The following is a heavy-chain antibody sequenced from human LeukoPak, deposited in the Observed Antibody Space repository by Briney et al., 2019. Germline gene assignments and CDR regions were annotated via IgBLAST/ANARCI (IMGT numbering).Heavy chain of an antibody. Sequence: SVKVSCKASGGTFSSYAISWVRQAPGQGLEWMGRIIPILGIANYAQKFQGRVTITADESTSTAYMELSSLRSEDTAVYYCARGESVTLEDYWGQGTLVTVSS. J-gene: IGHJ4*02. CDR3: ARGESVTLEDY. V-gene: IGHV1-69*04. D-gene: IGHD4-17*01. CDR1: GGTFSSYA. CDR2: IIPILGIA.